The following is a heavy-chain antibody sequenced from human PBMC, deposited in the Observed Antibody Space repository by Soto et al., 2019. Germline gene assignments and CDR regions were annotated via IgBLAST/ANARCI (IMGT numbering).Heavy chain of an antibody. CDR2: IIPIFGTA. Sequence: ASVKVSCKASGGTFSSYAISWVRQAPGQGLEWMGGIIPIFGTANYAQKFQGRVTITADESTSTAYMELSSLRSEDTAVYYCARVHDSSGYLFDYWGQGTLVTVSS. V-gene: IGHV1-69*13. CDR3: ARVHDSSGYLFDY. J-gene: IGHJ4*02. D-gene: IGHD3-22*01. CDR1: GGTFSSYA.